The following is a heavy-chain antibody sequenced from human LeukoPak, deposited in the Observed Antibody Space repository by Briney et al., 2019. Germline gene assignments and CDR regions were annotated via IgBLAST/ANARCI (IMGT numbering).Heavy chain of an antibody. D-gene: IGHD6-13*01. V-gene: IGHV3-9*01. J-gene: IGHJ4*02. CDR2: ISWNSGSI. CDR3: AKDRRSSSWYGYYFDY. Sequence: PGRSLRLSCAASGFTFDDYAMHWVRQAPGEGLEWVSGISWNSGSIGYADSVKGRFTISRDNAKNSLYLQMNSLRAEDTALYYCAKDRRSSSWYGYYFDYWGQGTLVTVSS. CDR1: GFTFDDYA.